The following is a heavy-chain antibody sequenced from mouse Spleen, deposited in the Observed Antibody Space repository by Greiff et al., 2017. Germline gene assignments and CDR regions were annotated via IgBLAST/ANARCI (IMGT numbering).Heavy chain of an antibody. CDR2: IDPETGGT. CDR3: LTGDFDY. V-gene: IGHV1-15*01. J-gene: IGHJ2*01. D-gene: IGHD4-1*01. Sequence: VKLMESGAELVRPGASVTLSCKASGYTFTDYEMHWVKQTPVHGLEWIGAIDPETGGTAYNQKFKGKAILTADKSSSTAYMELRSLTSEDSAVYYSLTGDFDYWGQGTTLTVSS. CDR1: GYTFTDYE.